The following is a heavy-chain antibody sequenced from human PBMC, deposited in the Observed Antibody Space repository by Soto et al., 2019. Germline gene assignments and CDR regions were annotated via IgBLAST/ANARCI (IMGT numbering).Heavy chain of an antibody. CDR1: GGSVSSGSYY. J-gene: IGHJ3*02. V-gene: IGHV4-61*01. CDR2: IYYSGST. CDR3: ARGGTITMIVVDNTAEAFDI. Sequence: ETLAVTCTIYGGSVSSGSYYWGGSRQPPGRGLEWIGYIYYSGSTNYNLSLKSRVTISVDTSKNQFSLKLSSVTAADTAVYYCARGGTITMIVVDNTAEAFDIWGQGTMVTVSS. D-gene: IGHD3-22*01.